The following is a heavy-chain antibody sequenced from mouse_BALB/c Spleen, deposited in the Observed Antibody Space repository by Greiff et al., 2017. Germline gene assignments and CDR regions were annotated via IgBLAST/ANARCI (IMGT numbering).Heavy chain of an antibody. J-gene: IGHJ2*01. Sequence: QVQLQQSGAELVKPGASVKLSCKASGYTITSYCMHWVKQRPGQGLEWIGYINPCTGYTEYNQKFKDKATLTADKSSSTAYMQLSSLTSEDSAVYDCARALYGRSCFDDWGQGTTLTVSA. V-gene: IGHV1-7*01. CDR1: GYTITSYC. CDR3: ARALYGRSCFDD. CDR2: INPCTGYT. D-gene: IGHD1-1*01.